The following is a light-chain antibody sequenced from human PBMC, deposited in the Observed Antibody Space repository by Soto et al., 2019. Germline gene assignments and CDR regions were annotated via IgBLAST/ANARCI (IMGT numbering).Light chain of an antibody. CDR3: CSYAGSSTFPYV. J-gene: IGLJ1*01. V-gene: IGLV2-23*02. Sequence: SELPQPASESGSPGQSINLIYTRTSSDVGSYNLVSWYQHHPGKAPKLMIYEVSKRPSGVSNRFSGSKSGNTASLTISGLQAEDEADYYCCSYAGSSTFPYVFGTGTKVTVL. CDR1: SSDVGSYNL. CDR2: EVS.